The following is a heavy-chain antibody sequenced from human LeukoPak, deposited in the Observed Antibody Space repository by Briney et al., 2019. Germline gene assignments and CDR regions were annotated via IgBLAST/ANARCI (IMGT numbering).Heavy chain of an antibody. J-gene: IGHJ5*02. CDR3: AKEGLYTSGSSDWFDP. V-gene: IGHV3-23*01. CDR1: GFTFSSYA. D-gene: IGHD6-19*01. CDR2: ISGSAGST. Sequence: PGGSLRLSCAASGFTFSSYAMSWVRQAPGKGLEWVSAISGSAGSTYYADSVKGRFTISRDNSKNTLYLQMNSLRAEDTAVYYCAKEGLYTSGSSDWFDPWGQGTLVT.